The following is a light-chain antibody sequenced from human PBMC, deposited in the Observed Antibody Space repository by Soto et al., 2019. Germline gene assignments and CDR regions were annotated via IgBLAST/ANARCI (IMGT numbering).Light chain of an antibody. Sequence: ERVMTQSPATLSVSPGERATLSCRASQSVSSRLAWYQQRPGQAPRLLISGASSRATGIPDRFSGSGSGTDFTLTISRLEPEDFALYYCQHYAHNSPITFGQGTRLEIK. CDR1: QSVSSR. CDR2: GAS. CDR3: QHYAHNSPIT. V-gene: IGKV3-20*01. J-gene: IGKJ5*01.